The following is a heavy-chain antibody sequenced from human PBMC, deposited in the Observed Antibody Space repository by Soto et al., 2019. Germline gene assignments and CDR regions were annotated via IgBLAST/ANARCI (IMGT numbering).Heavy chain of an antibody. V-gene: IGHV4-34*01. CDR2: INHSGST. J-gene: IGHJ4*02. D-gene: IGHD2-8*02. Sequence: QVQLQQWGAGLLKPSETLSLTCAVYGGSFSGYYWTWIRQPPGTGPEWIGEINHSGSTNYNPSLKSRVTISVHTSKNQFSLKLTSVTAADTAVYYCARDKITGLFDYWGQGTLVTVSS. CDR3: ARDKITGLFDY. CDR1: GGSFSGYY.